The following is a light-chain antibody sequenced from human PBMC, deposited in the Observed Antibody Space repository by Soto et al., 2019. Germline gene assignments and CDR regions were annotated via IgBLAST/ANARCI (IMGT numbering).Light chain of an antibody. V-gene: IGKV1-27*01. CDR2: AAS. CDR3: QQYSSAPQT. J-gene: IGKJ1*01. Sequence: DIPMTQSPSSLSASVGDRVTITCRANQGISNFFAWYQQKPGQVPKLLMYAASTLHSGVPSRFSGSRSGTDFTLTISSLQPQDVATYYCQQYSSAPQTFGQGTKVEIK. CDR1: QGISNF.